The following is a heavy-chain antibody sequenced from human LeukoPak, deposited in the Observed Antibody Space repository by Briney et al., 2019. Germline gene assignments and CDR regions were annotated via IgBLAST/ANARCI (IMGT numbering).Heavy chain of an antibody. D-gene: IGHD2-15*01. CDR2: ISSSSSYI. J-gene: IGHJ3*02. CDR3: AREGRGPDAFDT. V-gene: IGHV3-21*01. CDR1: GFTFSSYS. Sequence: PGGSLRLSCAASGFTFSSYSMNWVRQAPGRGLEWVSSISSSSSYIYYADSVKGRFTISRDNAKNSLYLQMNSLRAEDTAVYYCAREGRGPDAFDTWGQGTMVTVSS.